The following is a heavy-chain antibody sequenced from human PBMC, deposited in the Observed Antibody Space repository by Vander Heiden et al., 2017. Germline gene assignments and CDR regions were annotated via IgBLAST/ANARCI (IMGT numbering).Heavy chain of an antibody. Sequence: QVPLQEAGPGRVRPSESLPPPCAVPCGSMGNYYWTWLRQPAGKALEWLERIYTGVSTNYNPSLQSRVTMSVATSKNQFSLKLTSVTAADTAVYYCVGNYYDSRGYYFIDSWGQGTLVTVS. CDR2: IYTGVST. CDR1: CGSMGNYY. CDR3: VGNYYDSRGYYFIDS. J-gene: IGHJ4*02. V-gene: IGHV4-4*07. D-gene: IGHD3-22*01.